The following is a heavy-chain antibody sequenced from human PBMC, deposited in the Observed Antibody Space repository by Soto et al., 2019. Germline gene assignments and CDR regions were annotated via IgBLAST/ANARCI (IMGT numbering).Heavy chain of an antibody. CDR2: IYWNDDK. J-gene: IGHJ3*02. CDR3: AHRRSNYYDFWSGSAFDI. CDR1: GFSLSTSGVG. D-gene: IGHD3-3*01. Sequence: QITLKESGPTLVKPTQTLTLTCTFSGFSLSTSGVGVGWIRQPPGKALEWLALIYWNDDKRYSPSLKSRLTITKDTSKNQVVLTMTNMDPVDTATYYCAHRRSNYYDFWSGSAFDIWGQGTMVTVSS. V-gene: IGHV2-5*01.